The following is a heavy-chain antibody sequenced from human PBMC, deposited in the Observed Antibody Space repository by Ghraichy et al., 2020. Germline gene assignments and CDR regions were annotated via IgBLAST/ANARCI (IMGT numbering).Heavy chain of an antibody. CDR3: ARRMVANWFDP. J-gene: IGHJ5*02. Sequence: SETLSLTCTVSGGSISSYYWSWIRQPPGKGLEWIGYIYYSGSTNYNPSLKSRVTISVDTSKNQFSLKLSSVIAADTAVYYCARRMVANWFDPWGQGTLVTVSS. V-gene: IGHV4-59*08. CDR2: IYYSGST. CDR1: GGSISSYY. D-gene: IGHD5-12*01.